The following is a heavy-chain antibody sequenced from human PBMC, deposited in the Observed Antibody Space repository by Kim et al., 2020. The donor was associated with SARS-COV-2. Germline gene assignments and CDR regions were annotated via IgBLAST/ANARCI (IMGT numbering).Heavy chain of an antibody. CDR3: SKGTTFYFVSSGYYLNS. Sequence: GGSLRLSCAASGFTFGSYAMSWVRQAPGKGLEWVAHIVGSGERTSYADSVKGRLTISRDNSGNTLFLQMNSLRAEDTAVYYCSKGTTFYFVSSGYYLNSWGQGILVTVSS. J-gene: IGHJ4*02. V-gene: IGHV3-23*01. CDR1: GFTFGSYA. D-gene: IGHD3-22*01. CDR2: IVGSGERT.